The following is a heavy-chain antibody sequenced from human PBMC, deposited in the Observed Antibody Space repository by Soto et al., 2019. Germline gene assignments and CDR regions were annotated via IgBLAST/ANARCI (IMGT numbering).Heavy chain of an antibody. CDR1: GFTFSSHG. Sequence: QEQLVESGGGVVQPGRSLRLSCGASGFTFSSHGMQWVRQAPGKGLEWVAVIRYDGSNKYYADSVKGRFTISRDNSKNTLYLQMNGLRAEDTAVYYWARGRGYSSSWSIYYFDFWGQGTQVTVSS. CDR3: ARGRGYSSSWSIYYFDF. D-gene: IGHD6-13*01. CDR2: IRYDGSNK. V-gene: IGHV3-33*01. J-gene: IGHJ4*02.